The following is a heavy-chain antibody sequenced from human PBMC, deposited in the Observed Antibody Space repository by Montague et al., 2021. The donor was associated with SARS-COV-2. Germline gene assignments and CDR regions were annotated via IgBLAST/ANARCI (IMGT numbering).Heavy chain of an antibody. CDR1: GGSISPYY. Sequence: SETLSLTCTVSGGSISPYYWSWIRQSPGKGLECIGYTSYSGSTDYNPSLKSRVTISIDTFKNQFSLKLSSVTAADTAVYYCARWGEYYDSPYYYDAMDVWGQGTTVTVSS. V-gene: IGHV4-59*12. CDR2: TSYSGST. J-gene: IGHJ6*02. D-gene: IGHD3-22*01. CDR3: ARWGEYYDSPYYYDAMDV.